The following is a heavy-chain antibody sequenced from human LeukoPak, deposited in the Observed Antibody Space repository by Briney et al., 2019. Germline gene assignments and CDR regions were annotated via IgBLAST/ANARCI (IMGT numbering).Heavy chain of an antibody. Sequence: SETLSLTCSVSGGSISSGSYYWSWIRQPAGKGLEWIGRIYTSGSTNYNPSLKSRVTISVDTSKNQFSLKLNSVTATDTAVYYCARIVKVGGITHMDVWGKGTTVTISS. V-gene: IGHV4-61*02. CDR2: IYTSGST. J-gene: IGHJ6*03. D-gene: IGHD3-16*01. CDR3: ARIVKVGGITHMDV. CDR1: GGSISSGSYY.